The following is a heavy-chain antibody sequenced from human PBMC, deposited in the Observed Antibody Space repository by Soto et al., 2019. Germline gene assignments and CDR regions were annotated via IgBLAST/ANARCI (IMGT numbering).Heavy chain of an antibody. Sequence: PGGSLRLSCAASGFTFSSYAMKWLRHAQGKGLEWVSLIGESGTPTYYADSLKGRFTISRDNSGNTLFLEMYSLRAEDTAVYYCARYIPGVRYYGMDVWGPGTTVTVSS. CDR3: ARYIPGVRYYGMDV. CDR1: GFTFSSYA. V-gene: IGHV3-23*01. CDR2: IGESGTPT. D-gene: IGHD2-2*01. J-gene: IGHJ6*02.